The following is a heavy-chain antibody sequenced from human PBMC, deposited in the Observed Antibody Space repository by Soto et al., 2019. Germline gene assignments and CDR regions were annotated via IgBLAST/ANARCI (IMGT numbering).Heavy chain of an antibody. J-gene: IGHJ6*03. D-gene: IGHD1-7*01. CDR3: ARGWGGTTENYYYMDV. Sequence: PSETLSLTCAVYGGSFSGYYWSWIRQPSGKGLEWIGEINHSGSTNYNPSLKSRVTISVDTSKNQFSLKLSSVTAADTAVYYCARGWGGTTENYYYMDVWGKGTTVTVSS. CDR2: INHSGST. V-gene: IGHV4-34*01. CDR1: GGSFSGYY.